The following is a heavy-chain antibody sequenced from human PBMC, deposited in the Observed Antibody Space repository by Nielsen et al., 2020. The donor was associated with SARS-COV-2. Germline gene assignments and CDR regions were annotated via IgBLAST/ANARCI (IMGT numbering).Heavy chain of an antibody. V-gene: IGHV3-7*01. CDR3: ALSRDSSGWLDVFDI. CDR2: IKDDGSQK. D-gene: IGHD6-19*01. Sequence: GGSLRLSCAASGFFFSKYYMNWVRQAPGKGLELVANIKDDGSQKYYVDSVKGRFTISRDNTENSLYLQMSSLRVEDTAVYYCALSRDSSGWLDVFDIWGQGTMVTVSS. J-gene: IGHJ3*02. CDR1: GFFFSKYY.